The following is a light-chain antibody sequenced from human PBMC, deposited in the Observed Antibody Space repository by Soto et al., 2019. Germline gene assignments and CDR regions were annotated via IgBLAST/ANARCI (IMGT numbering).Light chain of an antibody. CDR2: GAS. V-gene: IGKV3-15*01. J-gene: IGKJ4*01. CDR1: QIVSSN. CDR3: QQRSNWPSLT. Sequence: EIVMTQSPATLSVSPGERATLSCRASQIVSSNLAWYQQKPGQAPRLLIYGASTMATGIPARFSGSGSGTDFTLTISSLEPEDFATYYCQQRSNWPSLTFGGGTKVDIK.